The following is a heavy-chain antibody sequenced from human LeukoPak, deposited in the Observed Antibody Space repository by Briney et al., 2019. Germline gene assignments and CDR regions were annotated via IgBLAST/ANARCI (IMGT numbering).Heavy chain of an antibody. Sequence: PGGSLRLSCAASGFTFSNAWMSWVRQAPGKGLEWVANIKQDGSEKYYVDSVKGRFTISRDNAKNSLYLQMNSLRAEDTAVYYCARDREIRGYWGQGTLVTVSS. CDR3: ARDREIRGY. V-gene: IGHV3-7*01. J-gene: IGHJ4*02. CDR2: IKQDGSEK. D-gene: IGHD1-26*01. CDR1: GFTFSNAW.